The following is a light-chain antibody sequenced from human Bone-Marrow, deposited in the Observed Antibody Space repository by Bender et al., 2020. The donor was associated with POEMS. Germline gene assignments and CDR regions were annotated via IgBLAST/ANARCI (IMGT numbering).Light chain of an antibody. CDR2: DVN. CDR3: SSYTSSTTPVV. J-gene: IGLJ2*01. CDR1: SSDVGGYNF. V-gene: IGLV2-14*01. Sequence: QSALTQPASVSGSPGQSITISCTGTSSDVGGYNFVSWYQQRPGKAPKLMIYDVNKRPSGVPARFSGSKSGNTASLTISGLQAEDESDYYCSSYTSSTTPVVFGGGTKLTVL.